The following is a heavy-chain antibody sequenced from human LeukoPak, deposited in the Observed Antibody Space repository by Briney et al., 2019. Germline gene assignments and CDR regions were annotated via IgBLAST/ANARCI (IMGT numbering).Heavy chain of an antibody. CDR1: GFTFGDYA. CDR3: ARIAMAGIGDGFDI. Sequence: GRSLRLSCTTSGFTFGDYAVTWVRQAPGKGLEWVSIIYSGGSTYYADSVKGRFTISRDNSKNTLNLQMNRLRAEDTAVYYCARIAMAGIGDGFDIWGQGTMVTVSS. CDR2: IYSGGST. V-gene: IGHV3-53*01. D-gene: IGHD6-19*01. J-gene: IGHJ3*02.